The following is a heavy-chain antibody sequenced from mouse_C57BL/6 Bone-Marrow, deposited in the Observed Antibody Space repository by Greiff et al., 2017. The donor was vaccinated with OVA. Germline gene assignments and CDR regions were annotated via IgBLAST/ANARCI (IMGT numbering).Heavy chain of an antibody. Sequence: QVQLKQPGAELVMPGASVKLSCKASGYTFTSYWMHWVKQRPGQGLAWIGEIDPSDSYTNYNQKFKGKATLTVDKSSSTASMQLSRLTSEDSAVFYCARDGLRSNYYARDNGGQGTAVTVAS. CDR1: GYTFTSYW. CDR2: IDPSDSYT. CDR3: ARDGLRSNYYARDN. J-gene: IGHJ4*01. D-gene: IGHD2-4*01. V-gene: IGHV1-69*01.